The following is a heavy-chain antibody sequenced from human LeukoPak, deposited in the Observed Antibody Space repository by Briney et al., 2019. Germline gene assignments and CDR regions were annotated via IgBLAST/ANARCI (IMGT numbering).Heavy chain of an antibody. V-gene: IGHV4-38-2*02. CDR2: IHHSGST. J-gene: IGHJ4*02. CDR3: ARTSSSGLVGGYYFDY. Sequence: PSETLSLTCTVSGGSVSGFYWSWIRQPPGKGLQWIGSIHHSGSTYYNPSLKSRVTISVDTSKNQFSLKLSSVTAADTAVYYCARTSSSGLVGGYYFDYWGQGTLVTVSS. CDR1: GGSVSGFY. D-gene: IGHD6-19*01.